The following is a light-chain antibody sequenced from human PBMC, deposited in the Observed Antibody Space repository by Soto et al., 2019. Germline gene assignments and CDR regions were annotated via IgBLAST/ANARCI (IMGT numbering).Light chain of an antibody. CDR2: GNS. Sequence: QSVLTQPPSVSGAPGQRVTISCTGSSSNIGAGYDVHWYQQLPGTAPKLFIYGNSNRPSGVPDRFSGSKSGTSASLAITGLQAEDEADYYCQSYDNSLSGSKVFGGGTQLTVL. J-gene: IGLJ3*02. CDR3: QSYDNSLSGSKV. V-gene: IGLV1-40*01. CDR1: SSNIGAGYD.